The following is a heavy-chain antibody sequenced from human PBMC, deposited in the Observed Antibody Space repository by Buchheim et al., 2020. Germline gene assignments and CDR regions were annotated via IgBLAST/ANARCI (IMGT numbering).Heavy chain of an antibody. CDR2: INSDGSFT. Sequence: EVKLVESGGMLTQPGGSLRLSCAGSGFTFSSYSMSWVRQAPGNGLMWVSGINSDGSFTSYGDSVKGRFTISRDNAKNTLYLQMNSLRAEDTAVYYCVRGTQIWSGSFPVDVWGKGTT. CDR1: GFTFSSYS. J-gene: IGHJ6*03. D-gene: IGHD1-1*01. V-gene: IGHV3-74*02. CDR3: VRGTQIWSGSFPVDV.